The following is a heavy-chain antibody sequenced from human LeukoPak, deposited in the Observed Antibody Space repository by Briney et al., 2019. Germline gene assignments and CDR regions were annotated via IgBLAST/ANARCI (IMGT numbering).Heavy chain of an antibody. Sequence: SETLSLTCAVYGGSFSGYYWSWIRQPPGKGLEWIGEINHSGSTNYNPSLKSRVTISVDTSKNQFSLKLSSVTAADTAVYYCARRFTISQIDYWGQGTLVTVSS. CDR3: ARRFTISQIDY. V-gene: IGHV4-34*01. CDR2: INHSGST. CDR1: GGSFSGYY. D-gene: IGHD3-3*01. J-gene: IGHJ4*02.